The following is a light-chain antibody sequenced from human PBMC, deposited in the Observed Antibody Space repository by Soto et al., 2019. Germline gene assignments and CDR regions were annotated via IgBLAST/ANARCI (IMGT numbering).Light chain of an antibody. Sequence: EIVLTQSPGTLSLSPGERATLSCRASQSVSSSYLVWYQQKPGQAPRLLIYGASSRATGIPDRFSGSGSGTDFTLTISRLEPEDFAVYYCQQYGSSQTFGHGTKVEIK. J-gene: IGKJ1*01. CDR2: GAS. CDR3: QQYGSSQT. CDR1: QSVSSSY. V-gene: IGKV3-20*01.